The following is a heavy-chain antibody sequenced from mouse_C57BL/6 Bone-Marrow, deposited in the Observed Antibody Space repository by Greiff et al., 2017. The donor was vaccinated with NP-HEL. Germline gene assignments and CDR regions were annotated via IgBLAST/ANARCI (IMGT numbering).Heavy chain of an antibody. CDR3: ARDLYDGYHWYFDV. Sequence: QVQLQQPGAELVRPGSSVKLSCKASGYTFTSYWMDWVKQRPGQGLEWIGNIYPSDSETHYNQKFKDKATLTVDNSSSTAYMQLSSLTSEDSAVYYCARDLYDGYHWYFDVWGTGTTVTVSS. V-gene: IGHV1-61*01. D-gene: IGHD2-3*01. J-gene: IGHJ1*03. CDR1: GYTFTSYW. CDR2: IYPSDSET.